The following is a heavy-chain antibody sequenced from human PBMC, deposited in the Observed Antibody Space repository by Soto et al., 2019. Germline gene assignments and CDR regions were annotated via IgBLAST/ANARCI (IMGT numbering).Heavy chain of an antibody. J-gene: IGHJ4*02. D-gene: IGHD2-21*02. V-gene: IGHV1-69*01. CDR3: GYCGGDCYDSQYYFDY. Sequence: QVQLVQSGAEVKKPGSSVKVSCKASGGTFSSYAISWVRQAPGQGLEWMGGIIPISGTANYAQKFQGRVTITADESTSTAYMELSSLRSEDTAVYYCGYCGGDCYDSQYYFDYWGQGTLVTVSS. CDR1: GGTFSSYA. CDR2: IIPISGTA.